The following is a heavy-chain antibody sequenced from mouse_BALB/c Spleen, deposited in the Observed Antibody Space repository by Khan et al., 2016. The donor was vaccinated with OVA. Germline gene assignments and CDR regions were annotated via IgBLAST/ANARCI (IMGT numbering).Heavy chain of an antibody. D-gene: IGHD1-1*01. CDR1: GYTFVNYW. Sequence: VQLQESGAELAKPGASVKMSCKASGYTFVNYWILWVRQRPGQGLEWIGYINPSIAYTENNQHFKDKATLTADKSSSTAYMQRNSLTSEVSAVYYCARRGLRWDFDYWGQGTTLTVSS. V-gene: IGHV1-7*01. J-gene: IGHJ2*01. CDR3: ARRGLRWDFDY. CDR2: INPSIAYT.